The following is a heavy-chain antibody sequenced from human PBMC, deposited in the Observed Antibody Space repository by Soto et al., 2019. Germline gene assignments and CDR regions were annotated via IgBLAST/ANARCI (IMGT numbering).Heavy chain of an antibody. CDR3: DRGRYCLNGRCFPNWFDS. CDR1: GDSITSLDYF. V-gene: IGHV4-30-4*01. Sequence: TSETLSLTCAVSGDSITSLDYFWAWIRQAPGQALEYIVNIYKSATTYYNPAFESRVAISVDTSKSQFSLNVTSVMDADTAVYFCDRGRYCLNGRCFPNWFDSWGQGALVTVSS. D-gene: IGHD2-15*01. J-gene: IGHJ5*01. CDR2: IYKSATT.